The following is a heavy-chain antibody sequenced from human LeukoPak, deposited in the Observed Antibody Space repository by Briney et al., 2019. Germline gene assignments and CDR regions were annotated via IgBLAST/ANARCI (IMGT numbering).Heavy chain of an antibody. CDR2: INPNSGGT. J-gene: IGHJ2*01. D-gene: IGHD6-13*01. CDR1: GYTFTDYY. V-gene: IGHV1-2*02. CDR3: ARDLPGVAVPGVDLPLWFFDL. Sequence: GASVKVSCKASGYTFTDYYMHWVRQAPGQGLEWMGWINPNSGGTNYAQKFQGRVTMTRDTSISTAYMDLSRLRSDDTAVYYCARDLPGVAVPGVDLPLWFFDLWGRGTLVTVSS.